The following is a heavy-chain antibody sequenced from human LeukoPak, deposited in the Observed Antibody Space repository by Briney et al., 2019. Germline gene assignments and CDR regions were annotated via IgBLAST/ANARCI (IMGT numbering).Heavy chain of an antibody. J-gene: IGHJ6*02. Sequence: PGGSLRLSCEASGFTFSSYAMRWVGQAQGKGLEWVGDIWYDGSHTYYADSVKGRFTISRDNSMNTLYMQMNSLRGEDAAVYYCVRGGYCSGTSCAHYDGMDVWGQGTTVTVSS. CDR1: GFTFSSYA. V-gene: IGHV3-33*08. CDR2: IWYDGSHT. CDR3: VRGGYCSGTSCAHYDGMDV. D-gene: IGHD2-2*01.